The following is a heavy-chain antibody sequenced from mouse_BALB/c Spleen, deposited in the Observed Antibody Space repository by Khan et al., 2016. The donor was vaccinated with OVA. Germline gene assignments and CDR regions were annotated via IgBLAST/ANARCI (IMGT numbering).Heavy chain of an antibody. D-gene: IGHD1-1*01. Sequence: QIQLVQSGPELKKPGETVKISCKASGYTFTNYGMNWVKQSPGKALKWMGWINTYTGEPTYADDFKGRFAFSLETSATTAYLQINNLKHEDTATYFCERPAYLSDTLDYWGQGTLVTVSA. V-gene: IGHV9-3-1*01. CDR3: ERPAYLSDTLDY. CDR2: INTYTGEP. J-gene: IGHJ4*01. CDR1: GYTFTNYG.